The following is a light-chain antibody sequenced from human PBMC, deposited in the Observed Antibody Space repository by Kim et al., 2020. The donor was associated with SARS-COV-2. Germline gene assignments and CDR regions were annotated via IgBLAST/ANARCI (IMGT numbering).Light chain of an antibody. V-gene: IGLV3-1*01. Sequence: SGSPGQTASITCSGDKLGDKYACWYQQKPGQSPVLVIYQDSKRPSGIPERFSGSNSGNTATLTISGTQAMDEADYYCQVWDSSTVVFGGGTQLTVL. J-gene: IGLJ2*01. CDR2: QDS. CDR3: QVWDSSTVV. CDR1: KLGDKY.